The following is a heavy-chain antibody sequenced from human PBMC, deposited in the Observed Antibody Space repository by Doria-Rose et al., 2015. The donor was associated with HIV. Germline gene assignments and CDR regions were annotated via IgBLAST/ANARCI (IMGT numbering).Heavy chain of an antibody. V-gene: IGHV4-34*01. CDR3: ARGLLRGGWNDVDYYYGMDV. D-gene: IGHD1-1*01. CDR2: INHSGST. CDR1: GGSFSGYY. Sequence: QVQLVQSGAGLVKPSETLSLTCAVFGGSFSGYYWSWIRQPPGKGLEWIGEINHSGSTNYKTSLKSRVTISLDTSKTLSSLKLSSVTAADTAVYYCARGLLRGGWNDVDYYYGMDVWGQGTTVTVSS. J-gene: IGHJ6*02.